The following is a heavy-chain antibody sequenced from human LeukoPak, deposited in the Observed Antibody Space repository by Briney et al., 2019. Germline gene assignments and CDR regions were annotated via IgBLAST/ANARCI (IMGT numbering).Heavy chain of an antibody. CDR3: ARATGGYDYEWFDP. CDR2: IIPIFGTA. V-gene: IGHV1-69*06. D-gene: IGHD5-12*01. Sequence: SVKVSCKASGGTFSSYAISWVRQAPGQGLEWMGGIIPIFGTANYAQKFQGRVTITADKSTSTAYMELSSLRSEDTAVYYCARATGGYDYEWFDPWGQGTLVTVSS. CDR1: GGTFSSYA. J-gene: IGHJ5*02.